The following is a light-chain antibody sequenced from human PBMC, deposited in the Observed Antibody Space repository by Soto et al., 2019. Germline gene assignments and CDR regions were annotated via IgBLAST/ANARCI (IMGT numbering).Light chain of an antibody. Sequence: QAVVTQPPSASGPPGQRVTISCSGSSSNIGSSSVNWYQQLPGTAPKLLIYNNNQWPSGVPDRFSGSKSGTSASLAISGLQSEDEAEYYCAAWDVSLNGLYVFGTGTKVTVL. V-gene: IGLV1-44*01. CDR2: NNN. CDR1: SSNIGSSS. CDR3: AAWDVSLNGLYV. J-gene: IGLJ1*01.